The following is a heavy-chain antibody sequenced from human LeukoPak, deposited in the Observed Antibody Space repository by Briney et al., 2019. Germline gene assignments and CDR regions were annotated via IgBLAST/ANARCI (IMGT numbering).Heavy chain of an antibody. CDR3: ARSMDYDFVWGDFDY. D-gene: IGHD3-16*01. CDR1: GYTFTGYY. Sequence: ASVKVSCKASGYTFTGYYMHWVRQAPGQGLERMGWINPNSGGTNYAQKFQGRVTMTRDTSISTAYMELSRLRSDDTAVYYCARSMDYDFVWGDFDYWGQGTLVTVSS. J-gene: IGHJ4*02. CDR2: INPNSGGT. V-gene: IGHV1-2*02.